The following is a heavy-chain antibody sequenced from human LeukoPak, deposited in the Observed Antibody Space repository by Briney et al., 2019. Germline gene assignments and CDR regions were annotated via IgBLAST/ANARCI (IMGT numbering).Heavy chain of an antibody. Sequence: GGSLRLSCAASGFTFSSYAMSWVRQAPGKGLEWVSAISGSGGSTYYADSAKGRFTISRDNSKNTLYLQMNSLRAEDTAVYYCAKDPRIRRSGGSYYYYGMDVWGQGTTVTVSS. CDR3: AKDPRIRRSGGSYYYYGMDV. V-gene: IGHV3-23*01. D-gene: IGHD2-15*01. J-gene: IGHJ6*02. CDR2: ISGSGGST. CDR1: GFTFSSYA.